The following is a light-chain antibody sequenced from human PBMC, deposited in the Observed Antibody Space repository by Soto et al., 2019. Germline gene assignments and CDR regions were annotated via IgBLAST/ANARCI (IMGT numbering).Light chain of an antibody. V-gene: IGKV3-11*01. CDR1: QSVSSY. CDR3: QQRSNWPLT. J-gene: IGKJ3*01. Sequence: EIVLTQSPATLSLSPGERATLSCRASQSVSSYLAWSQQKPGQAPRLLIYDASNGATGIPARFSGSGSGTDFSLTISSLEPEDFAVYYCQQRSNWPLTFGPGTRWIS. CDR2: DAS.